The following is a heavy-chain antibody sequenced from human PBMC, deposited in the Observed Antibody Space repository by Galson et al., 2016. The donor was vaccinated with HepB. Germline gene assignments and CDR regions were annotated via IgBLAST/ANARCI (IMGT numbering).Heavy chain of an antibody. D-gene: IGHD6-19*01. CDR1: GFRLSDSV. V-gene: IGHV3-73*01. CDR3: TSARITVSGHEDY. CDR2: IRSKANNDAT. J-gene: IGHJ4*02. Sequence: SLRLSCAASGFRLSDSVMHWVRQPFGKGLEWVGRIRSKANNDATAYAASVKGRFTISRDDSNNTAYLQMNSLKTEDMAIYYCTSARITVSGHEDYWGQGTLVTVSS.